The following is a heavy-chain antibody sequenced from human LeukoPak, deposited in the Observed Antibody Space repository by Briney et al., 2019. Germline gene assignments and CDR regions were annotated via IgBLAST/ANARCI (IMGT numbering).Heavy chain of an antibody. J-gene: IGHJ4*02. D-gene: IGHD3-10*01. Sequence: SETLSLTCTVSGGSISSSSYYWGWIRQPPGQGLEWIGTIYYSGSTYYNPSLKSRVTISVDTSKNQFSLKLSSVTAADTAVYYCARGRYRISMVREYYFDYWGQGTLVTVSS. V-gene: IGHV4-39*07. CDR2: IYYSGST. CDR3: ARGRYRISMVREYYFDY. CDR1: GGSISSSSYY.